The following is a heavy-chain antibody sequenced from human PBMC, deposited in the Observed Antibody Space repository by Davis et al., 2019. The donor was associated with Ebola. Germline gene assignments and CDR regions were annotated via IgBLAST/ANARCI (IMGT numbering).Heavy chain of an antibody. CDR1: VITFSSYA. J-gene: IGHJ6*02. CDR3: ARSNV. V-gene: IGHV3-30*03. Sequence: GESLKISCTDSVITFSSYAMTWVRQAPGKGLEWVAIISYDGSNKYYADSVKGRFTISRDNAKNSLFLQMNSLRAEDTAVYYCARSNVWGQGTTVTVSS. CDR2: ISYDGSNK.